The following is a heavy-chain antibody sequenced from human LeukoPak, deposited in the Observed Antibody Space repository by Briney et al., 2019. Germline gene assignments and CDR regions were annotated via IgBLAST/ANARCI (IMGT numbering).Heavy chain of an antibody. CDR3: ARQMNTVTADY. V-gene: IGHV4-39*01. J-gene: IGHJ4*02. Sequence: SETLSLTCTVSGGSINSNYYWGWIRQPPGKGLEWIGSMQYSGTTYYNPSLKSRVTISVDTSKNQFSLRLSSVTAADTAVYYCARQMNTVTADYWGQGTLVTVSS. D-gene: IGHD4-17*01. CDR1: GGSINSNYY. CDR2: MQYSGTT.